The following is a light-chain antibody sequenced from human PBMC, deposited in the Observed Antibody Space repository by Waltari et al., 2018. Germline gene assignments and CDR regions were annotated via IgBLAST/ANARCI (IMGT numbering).Light chain of an antibody. J-gene: IGKJ4*01. CDR1: QSVSSD. V-gene: IGKV3-11*01. CDR2: DAS. CDR3: QQRSNWPPGLT. Sequence: RTSQSVSSDLAWYQQKPGQAPRLLIYDASNRATGIPARFSGSGSGTDFTLTISSLEPEDFAVYYCQQRSNWPPGLTFGGGTKVEIK.